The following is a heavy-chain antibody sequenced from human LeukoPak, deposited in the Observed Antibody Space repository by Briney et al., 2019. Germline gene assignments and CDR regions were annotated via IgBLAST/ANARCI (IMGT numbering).Heavy chain of an antibody. V-gene: IGHV3-33*06. CDR2: IWYDGSNK. CDR3: AKDWGGYDPAWYFDL. J-gene: IGHJ2*01. CDR1: GFTFSSYG. Sequence: GRSLRLSCAASGFTFSSYGMHWVRQAPGKGLEWVAVIWYDGSNKYYADSVKGRFTISRDNSKNTLYLQMNSLRAEDTAVYYCAKDWGGYDPAWYFDLWGRGILVTVSS. D-gene: IGHD5-12*01.